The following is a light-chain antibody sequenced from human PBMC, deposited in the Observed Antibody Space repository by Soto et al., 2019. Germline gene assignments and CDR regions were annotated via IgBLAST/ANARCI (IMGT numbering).Light chain of an antibody. CDR2: AAS. CDR3: QQSYSTSIT. V-gene: IGKV1-39*01. CDR1: QSISSY. J-gene: IGKJ5*01. Sequence: DIQMTQSPSSLSASVGDRVTITCRASQSISSYLNWYQQKPGKAPKLLIYAASSLQSGVPSRFSGSGSGTDFTLTISSLQPEDFATYYCQQSYSTSITFGQGTPLEIK.